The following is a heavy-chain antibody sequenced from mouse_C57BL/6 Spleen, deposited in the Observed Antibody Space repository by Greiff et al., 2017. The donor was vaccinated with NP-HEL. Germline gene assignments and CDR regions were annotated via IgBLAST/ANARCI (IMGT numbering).Heavy chain of an antibody. J-gene: IGHJ4*01. CDR1: GFTFTDYY. D-gene: IGHD1-1*01. CDR3: ARGSSYLYSYAMDY. CDR2: IRNKANGYTT. Sequence: EVKLEESGGGLVQPGGSLSLSCAASGFTFTDYYMSWVRQPPGKALEWLGFIRNKANGYTTEYSASVKGRFTISRDNSQSILYLQMNALRAEDSATYYCARGSSYLYSYAMDYWGQGTSVTVSS. V-gene: IGHV7-3*01.